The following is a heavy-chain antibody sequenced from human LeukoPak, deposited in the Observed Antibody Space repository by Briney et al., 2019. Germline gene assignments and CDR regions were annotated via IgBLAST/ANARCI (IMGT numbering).Heavy chain of an antibody. V-gene: IGHV3-21*04. CDR3: AKDEARGAFDI. CDR1: GFTFSSYS. CDR2: ISSSSSYI. Sequence: GGSLRLSCAASGFTFSSYSMNWVRQAPGKGLEWVSSISSSSSYIYYADSVKGRFTISRDNSKNTLYLQMNSLRAEDTAVYYCAKDEARGAFDIWGQGTMVTVSS. J-gene: IGHJ3*02.